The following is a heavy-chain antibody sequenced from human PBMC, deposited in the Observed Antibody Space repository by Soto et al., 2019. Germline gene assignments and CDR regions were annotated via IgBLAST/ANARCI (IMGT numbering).Heavy chain of an antibody. V-gene: IGHV3-21*01. D-gene: IGHD3-10*01. Sequence: GASSTPYCAASGFTFSSYSMNWVPQAPGKWLEWVSSISRSRSLIYYADSVKGRFTISRDNARNSLYLQMSSLRAEDTAVYYCARDRGDSDPSLFEYWGQGT. CDR3: ARDRGDSDPSLFEY. CDR1: GFTFSSYS. J-gene: IGHJ4*02. CDR2: ISRSRSLI.